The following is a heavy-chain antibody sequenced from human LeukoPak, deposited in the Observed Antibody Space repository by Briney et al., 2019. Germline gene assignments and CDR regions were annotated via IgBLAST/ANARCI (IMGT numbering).Heavy chain of an antibody. V-gene: IGHV1-18*01. CDR1: GYTFTSYG. CDR3: ARGPAVSSMVPYYYYGMDV. J-gene: IGHJ6*02. D-gene: IGHD2-8*01. CDR2: VSGYNGNT. Sequence: GESLKVSCKASGYTFTSYGINWVRPAPGQGPEWMGWVSGYNGNTNYTQKVQGRVTVTTDTSTSTAYMELRSLRSDDTAVYYCARGPAVSSMVPYYYYGMDVWGQGTTVTVSS.